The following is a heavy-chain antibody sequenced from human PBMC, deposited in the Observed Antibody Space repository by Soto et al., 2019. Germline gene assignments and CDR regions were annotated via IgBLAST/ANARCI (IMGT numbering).Heavy chain of an antibody. Sequence: GGSLRLSCAASGFTFSSYAMHWVRQAPGKGLEWVAVISYDGSNKYYADSVKGRFTISRDNSKNTLYLQMNSLRAEDTAVYYCATDQKVGPTIMEVYYYYGMDVWGQGTTVTVSS. CDR1: GFTFSSYA. D-gene: IGHD1-26*01. V-gene: IGHV3-30-3*01. CDR3: ATDQKVGPTIMEVYYYYGMDV. J-gene: IGHJ6*02. CDR2: ISYDGSNK.